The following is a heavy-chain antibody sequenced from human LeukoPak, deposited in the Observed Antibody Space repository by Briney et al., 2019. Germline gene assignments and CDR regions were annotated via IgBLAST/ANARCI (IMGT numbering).Heavy chain of an antibody. Sequence: GASVKVSCKASGYTFPNYYMHWVRQDPAQGLEWLGLINPNGGSTSSAQKFQGRVTMTRDTSTSTAYMELSSLTSEDTAIYYCAIHSVATGVRVLLHWGQGTLVIVSS. V-gene: IGHV1-46*01. CDR3: AIHSVATGVRVLLH. D-gene: IGHD3-10*01. CDR2: INPNGGST. CDR1: GYTFPNYY. J-gene: IGHJ1*01.